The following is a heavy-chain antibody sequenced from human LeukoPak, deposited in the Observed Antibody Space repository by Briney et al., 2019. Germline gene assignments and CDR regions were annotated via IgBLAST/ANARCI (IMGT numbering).Heavy chain of an antibody. Sequence: SETLSLTCTVSGGSISSYYWSWIRQPPGKGLEWIGYIYYSGSTNYNPSLKSRVTISVDTSKNQFSLKLSSVTAADTAVYYCARVEMATTTARYYYYMDVWGKGTTVTISS. CDR1: GGSISSYY. V-gene: IGHV4-59*01. CDR3: ARVEMATTTARYYYYMDV. CDR2: IYYSGST. D-gene: IGHD5-24*01. J-gene: IGHJ6*03.